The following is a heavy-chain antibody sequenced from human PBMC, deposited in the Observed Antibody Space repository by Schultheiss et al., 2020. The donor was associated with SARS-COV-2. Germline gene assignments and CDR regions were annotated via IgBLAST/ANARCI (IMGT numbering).Heavy chain of an antibody. CDR3: AREYGGNGVDY. CDR2: INHSGST. CDR1: GGSFSGYY. J-gene: IGHJ4*02. V-gene: IGHV4-34*01. D-gene: IGHD4-23*01. Sequence: SQTLSLTCAVYGGSFSGYYWGWIRQPPGKGLEWIGEINHSGSTYYNPSLKSRVTISVDTSKKQFSLKLNSVTAADTAVYYCAREYGGNGVDYWGQGTLVTVSS.